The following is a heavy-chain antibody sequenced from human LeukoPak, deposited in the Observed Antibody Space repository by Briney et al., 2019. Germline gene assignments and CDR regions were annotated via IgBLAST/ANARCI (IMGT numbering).Heavy chain of an antibody. J-gene: IGHJ4*02. CDR1: GGYINSGDYY. V-gene: IGHV4-30-4*01. Sequence: SETLSHTCSVSGGYINSGDYYWSWIRQPPGKGLEWIGYINYSGTTYYNPSLESRIAMSVDTSKSQFSLRLTSVTAADTAVYYCARARSCTGGRCFRSFDYWGQGTLVTVSS. CDR3: ARARSCTGGRCFRSFDY. CDR2: INYSGTT. D-gene: IGHD2-15*01.